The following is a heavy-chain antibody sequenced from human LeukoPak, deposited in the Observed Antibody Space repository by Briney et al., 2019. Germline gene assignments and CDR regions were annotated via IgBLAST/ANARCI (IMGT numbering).Heavy chain of an antibody. CDR1: GFTFRSYA. D-gene: IGHD2-2*01. Sequence: PGGSLRLSCAASGFTFRSYAMHWVRQAPGKGLEWVAVISYDGSNKYYADSVKGRFTISRDNSKNTLYLQMNSLRAEDTAVYYCATSGEYQLLRNPYLDYWGQGTLVTVSS. CDR3: ATSGEYQLLRNPYLDY. J-gene: IGHJ4*02. V-gene: IGHV3-30-3*01. CDR2: ISYDGSNK.